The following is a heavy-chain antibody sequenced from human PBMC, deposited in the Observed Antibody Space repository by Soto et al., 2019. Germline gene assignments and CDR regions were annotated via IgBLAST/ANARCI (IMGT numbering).Heavy chain of an antibody. V-gene: IGHV3-7*05. D-gene: IGHD2-15*01. CDR3: ARGWEGYCSGGSCYSGVFDY. CDR2: IKQDGSEK. Sequence: GGSLRLSCAASGFTFSSYWMSWVRQAPGKGLEWVANIKQDGSEKYYVDSVKGRFTISRDNAKNSLYLQMNSLRAEDTAVYYCARGWEGYCSGGSCYSGVFDYWGQGTLVTVSS. J-gene: IGHJ4*02. CDR1: GFTFSSYW.